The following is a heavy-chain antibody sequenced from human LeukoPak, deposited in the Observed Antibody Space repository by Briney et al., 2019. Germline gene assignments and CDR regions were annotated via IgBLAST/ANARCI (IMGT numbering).Heavy chain of an antibody. CDR2: IYYRGST. CDR1: GGSISSSY. Sequence: SETLSLTCTVSGGSISSSYWSWIRQPPGKGLEWIGYIYYRGSTNYNPSLKSRVTISVDTSKNQFSLKLSSVTAADTAVYYCARAGSSTSCRECAFDIWGQGTMVTVSS. CDR3: ARAGSSTSCRECAFDI. D-gene: IGHD2-2*01. J-gene: IGHJ3*02. V-gene: IGHV4-59*12.